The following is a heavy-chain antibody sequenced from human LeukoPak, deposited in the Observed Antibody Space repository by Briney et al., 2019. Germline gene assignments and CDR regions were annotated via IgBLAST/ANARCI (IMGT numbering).Heavy chain of an antibody. Sequence: PGGSLRLSCAASGFTVSSNYMSWVRQAPGKGLEWVSVIYSGGSTYYADSVKGRFTISRDNSKNTLYLQMNSLRAEDTAVYYCARDRGVVVVAANYYYYYGMDVWGQGTTVTVSS. CDR2: IYSGGST. D-gene: IGHD2-15*01. V-gene: IGHV3-66*01. CDR1: GFTVSSNY. J-gene: IGHJ6*02. CDR3: ARDRGVVVVAANYYYYYGMDV.